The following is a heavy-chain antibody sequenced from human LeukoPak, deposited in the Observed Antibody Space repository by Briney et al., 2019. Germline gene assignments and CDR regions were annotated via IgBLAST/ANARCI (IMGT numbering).Heavy chain of an antibody. Sequence: GGSLRLACAPSGFTFSRYAMRWVRQAPGKGLEYVSAIPNNGRGTYYANSVKGSSTIYRDNSQDPLYLQMGSLRGEDTAVYYCAINGFSSGWYEPYYFDNWGQGTLVTVSS. CDR3: AINGFSSGWYEPYYFDN. J-gene: IGHJ4*02. CDR2: IPNNGRGT. CDR1: GFTFSRYA. D-gene: IGHD6-19*01. V-gene: IGHV3-64*01.